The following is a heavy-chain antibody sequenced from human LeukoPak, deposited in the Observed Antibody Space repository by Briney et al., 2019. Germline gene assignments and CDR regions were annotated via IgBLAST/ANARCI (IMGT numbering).Heavy chain of an antibody. Sequence: GRSLRLSCAASGFTFSSYAMPWVRQAPGKGLEWVAVISYDGSNKYYADSVKGRFTISRDNSKNTLYLQMNSLRAEDTAVYYCARDGSSSWYDGYFDYWGQGTLVTVSS. CDR3: ARDGSSSWYDGYFDY. V-gene: IGHV3-30*01. CDR2: ISYDGSNK. J-gene: IGHJ4*02. D-gene: IGHD6-13*01. CDR1: GFTFSSYA.